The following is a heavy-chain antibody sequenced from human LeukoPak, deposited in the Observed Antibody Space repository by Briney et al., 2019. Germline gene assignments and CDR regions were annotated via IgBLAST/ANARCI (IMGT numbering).Heavy chain of an antibody. Sequence: GGSLRLSCAASGFTFSSYSMNWVRQAPGKGLEWVSSISSSSSYIYYADSVKGRFTISRDNAKNSLYLQMNSLRAEDTAVYYCARPSSRLRFLEWLTLDAFDIWGQGTMVTASS. D-gene: IGHD3-3*01. CDR3: ARPSSRLRFLEWLTLDAFDI. CDR1: GFTFSSYS. CDR2: ISSSSSYI. J-gene: IGHJ3*02. V-gene: IGHV3-21*01.